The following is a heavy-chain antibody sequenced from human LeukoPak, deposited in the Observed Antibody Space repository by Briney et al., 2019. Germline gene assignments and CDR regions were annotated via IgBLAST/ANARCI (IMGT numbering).Heavy chain of an antibody. CDR1: GGSISSYY. Sequence: SETLSLTCTVSGGSISSYYWSWIRQPAGKGLEWIGRIYTSGSTNYNPSLKSRVTMSVDTSKNQFSLKLSSVTAADTAVYYCARKNVGYRSGQLDYWGQGTLVTVSS. D-gene: IGHD6-19*01. CDR3: ARKNVGYRSGQLDY. V-gene: IGHV4-4*07. CDR2: IYTSGST. J-gene: IGHJ4*02.